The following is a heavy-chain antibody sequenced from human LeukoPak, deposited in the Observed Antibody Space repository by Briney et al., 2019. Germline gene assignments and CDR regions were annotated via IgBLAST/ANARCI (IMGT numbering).Heavy chain of an antibody. Sequence: GGSLRLSCAASGFTFSSYAMSWVRQAPGKGLEWVSAISGSGGSTYYADSVKGRFTISRDNSKNTLYLQMNGLRAEDTVVYYCAKEDSGWRRGWFDPWGQGTLVTVSS. CDR2: ISGSGGST. CDR1: GFTFSSYA. J-gene: IGHJ5*02. CDR3: AKEDSGWRRGWFDP. D-gene: IGHD6-19*01. V-gene: IGHV3-23*01.